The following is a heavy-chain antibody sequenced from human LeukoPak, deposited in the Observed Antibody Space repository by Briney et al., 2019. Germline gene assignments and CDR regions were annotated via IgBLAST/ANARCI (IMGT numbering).Heavy chain of an antibody. CDR2: ISSSGSSI. Sequence: PGGSLRLSCAASGFTFSSYEMNWVRQAPGKGLEWVSYISSSGSSIYYADSVKGRFTISRDNSKDTLYLQMNSLRAEDTAVYYCARARHGVLTGYYLDYWGQGTLVTVSS. CDR3: ARARHGVLTGYYLDY. CDR1: GFTFSSYE. J-gene: IGHJ4*02. V-gene: IGHV3-48*03. D-gene: IGHD3-9*01.